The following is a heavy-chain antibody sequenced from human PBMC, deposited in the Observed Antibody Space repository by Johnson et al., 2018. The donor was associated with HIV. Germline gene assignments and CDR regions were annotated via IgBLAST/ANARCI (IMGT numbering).Heavy chain of an antibody. CDR3: ARMAAHVSDF. D-gene: IGHD5-24*01. CDR2: IKSKTDGGTT. CDR1: GFTFSDYY. J-gene: IGHJ3*01. V-gene: IGHV3-15*01. Sequence: VQLVESGGGLVKPGGSLRLSCAASGFTFSDYYMSWIRQAPGKGLEWVGRIKSKTDGGTTDYAAPVKGRFTISRDDSKNTLYLQMNSLRVEDTAVYYCARMAAHVSDFWGQGTMVTVSS.